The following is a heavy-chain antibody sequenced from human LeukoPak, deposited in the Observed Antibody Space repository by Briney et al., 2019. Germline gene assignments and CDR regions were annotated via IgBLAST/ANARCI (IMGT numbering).Heavy chain of an antibody. V-gene: IGHV1-2*02. CDR1: EYTFTGYY. CDR3: ARGGAYHDSSGSYYGVGDDF. J-gene: IGHJ4*02. CDR2: INPNSGGT. Sequence: ASVKVSCKASEYTFTGYYMHWVRQAPGRGLEWMGWINPNSGGTNYAQKFQGRVTITRNTSISTAYMELSSLRSEDTAVYYRARGGAYHDSSGSYYGVGDDFWGQGTLVTVSS. D-gene: IGHD3-22*01.